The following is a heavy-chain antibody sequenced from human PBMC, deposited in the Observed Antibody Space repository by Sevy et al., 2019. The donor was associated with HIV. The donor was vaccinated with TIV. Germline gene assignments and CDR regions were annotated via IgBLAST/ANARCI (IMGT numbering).Heavy chain of an antibody. CDR1: GFTFSSYW. J-gene: IGHJ4*02. D-gene: IGHD1-26*01. V-gene: IGHV3-7*01. CDR2: IKQDGSGK. Sequence: GGSLRLSCAASGFTFSSYWMSWVRQAPGKGLEWVANIKQDGSGKYYVDSVKGRFTISRDNAKNSLYLQMNSLRAEDTAVYYCARVRWELLPDFDYWGQGTLVTVSS. CDR3: ARVRWELLPDFDY.